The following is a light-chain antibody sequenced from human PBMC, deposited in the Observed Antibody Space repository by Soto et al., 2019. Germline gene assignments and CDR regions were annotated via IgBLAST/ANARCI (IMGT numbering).Light chain of an antibody. CDR2: GAS. V-gene: IGKV3-15*01. CDR1: QSVSSN. J-gene: IGKJ2*01. CDR3: QQHNYWPS. Sequence: EIVMTQSPATLSVSPGERATLSCRASQSVSSNLAWYQQKPGQAPRLLLYGASTRATAIPGRFSGSASGTDFALTISSLQSEDFAVYYCQQHNYWPSFGQGTKLEIK.